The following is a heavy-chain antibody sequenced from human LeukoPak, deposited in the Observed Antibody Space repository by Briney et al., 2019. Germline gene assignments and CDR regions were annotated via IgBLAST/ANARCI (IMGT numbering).Heavy chain of an antibody. V-gene: IGHV4-34*01. CDR3: ARGYCSGGSCYDYYYYGMDV. Sequence: PSETLSLTCAVYGGSFSGYYWSWIRQPPGKGLEWIGEINHSGSTNYNPSLKSRVTISVDTSKNQFSLKLSSVTAADTAVYYCARGYCSGGSCYDYYYYGMDVWGQGTTVTVSS. CDR1: GGSFSGYY. CDR2: INHSGST. J-gene: IGHJ6*02. D-gene: IGHD2-15*01.